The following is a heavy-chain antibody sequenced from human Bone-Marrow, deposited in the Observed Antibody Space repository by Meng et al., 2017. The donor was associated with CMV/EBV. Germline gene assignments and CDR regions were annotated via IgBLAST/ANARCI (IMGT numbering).Heavy chain of an antibody. Sequence: GGSLRLSCAASGFTFSNYGMHWVRQAPGKGLEWVALIRYDGNNKYYTDSVKGRFTISRDNSKNTLYLQVNSLRTEDTAVYYCAKGPYCTSSSCHGGMAFDIWGRGTLVTVSS. D-gene: IGHD2-2*01. CDR3: AKGPYCTSSSCHGGMAFDI. J-gene: IGHJ3*02. V-gene: IGHV3-30*02. CDR1: GFTFSNYG. CDR2: IRYDGNNK.